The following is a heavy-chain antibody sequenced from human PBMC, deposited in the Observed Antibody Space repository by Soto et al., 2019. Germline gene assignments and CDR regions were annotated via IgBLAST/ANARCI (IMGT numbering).Heavy chain of an antibody. CDR2: IWYDGSNK. Sequence: QVQLVESGGGVVQPGRSLRLSCAASGFTFSSYGMHWVRQAPGKGLEWVAVIWYDGSNKYYADSVKGRFTISRDNSKNTLYLQMNSLRAEDTAVYYCARRGYCSSTSCYLYYYYMDVWGKGTTVTVSS. CDR1: GFTFSSYG. CDR3: ARRGYCSSTSCYLYYYYMDV. D-gene: IGHD2-2*01. V-gene: IGHV3-33*01. J-gene: IGHJ6*03.